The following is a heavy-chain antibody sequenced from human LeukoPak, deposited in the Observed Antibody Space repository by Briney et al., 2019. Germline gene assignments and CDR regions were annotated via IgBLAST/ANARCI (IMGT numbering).Heavy chain of an antibody. CDR2: IYPGDSDT. D-gene: IGHD3-22*01. CDR3: ARPRSGYYYDSFDI. V-gene: IGHV5-51*01. Sequence: GESLKISCKGSGYSFTNYWIGWVRQMPGKGLEWMGIIYPGDSDTRYSPSFQGQATISADKSISTAYLQWGSLKASDTAMYYCARPRSGYYYDSFDIWGQGTMVTVSS. CDR1: GYSFTNYW. J-gene: IGHJ3*02.